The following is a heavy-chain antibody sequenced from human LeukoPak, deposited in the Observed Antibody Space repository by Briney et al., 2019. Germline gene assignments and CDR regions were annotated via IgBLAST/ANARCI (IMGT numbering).Heavy chain of an antibody. J-gene: IGHJ5*02. CDR1: GGSISSYY. V-gene: IGHV4-59*01. Sequence: SETMSLTCTVSGGSISSYYWSWIRQPPGKGLEWIGYIYYSGSTNYNPSLKSRVTISVDTSKNQFSLKLSSVTAADTAVYYCAREKRRGKDVDIVATKTMQGGNWFDPWGQGTLVTVSS. CDR3: AREKRRGKDVDIVATKTMQGGNWFDP. CDR2: IYYSGST. D-gene: IGHD5-12*01.